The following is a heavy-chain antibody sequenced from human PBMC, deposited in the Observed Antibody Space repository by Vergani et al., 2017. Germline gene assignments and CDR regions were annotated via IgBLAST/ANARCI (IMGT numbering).Heavy chain of an antibody. CDR1: GFTLSNYD. CDR3: AKHFRGWGIDY. Sequence: QVQLVESGGGVVQRGGSLRPSCATSGFTLSNYDMQGIRQGPGKGLEFVAFIQFDGSNQYYADSVKGRFTLSRDFSKNTLYLQMNSLRTDDTATYYCAKHFRGWGIDYWGQGTQVIVS. CDR2: IQFDGSNQ. D-gene: IGHD3-16*01. V-gene: IGHV3-30*02. J-gene: IGHJ4*02.